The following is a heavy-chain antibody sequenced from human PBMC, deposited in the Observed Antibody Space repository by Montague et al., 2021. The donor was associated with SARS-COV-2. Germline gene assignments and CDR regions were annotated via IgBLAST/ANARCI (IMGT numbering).Heavy chain of an antibody. Sequence: SLRLSCAASGFTFSSYWMSWVRQAPGKGLEWVANIKQDGSEKYYVDSVKGRFTISRDNAKNSLYLQMNSLRAEDTAVYYCARGRITIFGVEDYYYDMDVWGQGTTVTVSS. V-gene: IGHV3-7*03. CDR3: ARGRITIFGVEDYYYDMDV. CDR1: GFTFSSYW. J-gene: IGHJ6*02. D-gene: IGHD3-3*01. CDR2: IKQDGSEK.